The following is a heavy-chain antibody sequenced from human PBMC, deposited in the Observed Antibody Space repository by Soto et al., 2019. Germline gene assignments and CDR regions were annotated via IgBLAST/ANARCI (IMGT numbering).Heavy chain of an antibody. Sequence: PSETLSLTCAVYGGSFSGYYWSWIRQPPGKGLEWIGEINHSGSTNYNPSLKSRVTISVDTSKNQFSLKLGSVTAADTAVYYCARSGRGMVRGVIAYNWFDPWGQGTLVTVSS. CDR1: GGSFSGYY. D-gene: IGHD3-10*01. CDR3: ARSGRGMVRGVIAYNWFDP. CDR2: INHSGST. J-gene: IGHJ5*02. V-gene: IGHV4-34*01.